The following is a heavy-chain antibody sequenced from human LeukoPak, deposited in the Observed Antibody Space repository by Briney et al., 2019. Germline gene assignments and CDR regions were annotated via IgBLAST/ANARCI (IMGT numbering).Heavy chain of an antibody. CDR1: GYRFTDYW. J-gene: IGHJ4*02. V-gene: IGHV5-51*01. Sequence: GESLKISCKGSGYRFTDYWIGRVRQVPGKGLEWMGIISPDDSDARDSPSYSPSFQGQVTISADESISTAYLQWSSLKASDTAMYYCARYRGHYVSLPSPFDYWGQGTLVTVSS. D-gene: IGHD4-17*01. CDR2: ISPDDSDA. CDR3: ARYRGHYVSLPSPFDY.